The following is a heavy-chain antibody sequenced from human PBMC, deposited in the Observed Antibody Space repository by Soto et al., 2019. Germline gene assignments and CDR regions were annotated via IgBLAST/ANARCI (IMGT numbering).Heavy chain of an antibody. CDR2: AHHSGRT. CDR3: ARGPPIMYYGTGGYYYFDY. V-gene: IGHV4-4*02. CDR1: GGSMSSSNW. D-gene: IGHD2-8*02. Sequence: SETVSLTCTVSGGSMSSSNWWNWVRQPPGKGLEWIGEAHHSGRTNYNPSLKSRVTISLDTSKNHFSLKLISVTAADTAVYYCARGPPIMYYGTGGYYYFDYWGQGTLVTVSS. J-gene: IGHJ4*02.